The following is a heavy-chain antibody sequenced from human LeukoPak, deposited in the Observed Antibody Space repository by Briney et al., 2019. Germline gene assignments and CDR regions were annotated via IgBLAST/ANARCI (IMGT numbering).Heavy chain of an antibody. D-gene: IGHD1-26*01. J-gene: IGHJ3*02. CDR1: GGSISSGDYY. Sequence: PSQTLSLTCTVSGGSISSGDYYWSWSRQPPGKGLEWIGYIYYSGSTYYNPSLKSRVTISVDTSKNQFSLKLSSVTAADTAVYYCARVNVVATRQCEAFDIWGQGTMVTVSS. CDR3: ARVNVVATRQCEAFDI. V-gene: IGHV4-30-4*08. CDR2: IYYSGST.